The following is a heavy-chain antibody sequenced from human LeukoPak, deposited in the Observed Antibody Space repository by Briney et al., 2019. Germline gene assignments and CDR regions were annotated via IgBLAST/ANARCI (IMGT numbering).Heavy chain of an antibody. CDR2: ISAYNGNT. CDR3: ARAPGYSSSWYVVDV. V-gene: IGHV1-18*04. J-gene: IGHJ6*04. CDR1: GYTFTSYG. Sequence: ASVKVSCKASGYTFTSYGISWVRQAPGQGLEWMGWISAYNGNTNYAQKLQGRVTMTTDTSPSTAYMELRSLRSDDTAVYYCARAPGYSSSWYVVDVWGKGTTVTVSS. D-gene: IGHD6-13*01.